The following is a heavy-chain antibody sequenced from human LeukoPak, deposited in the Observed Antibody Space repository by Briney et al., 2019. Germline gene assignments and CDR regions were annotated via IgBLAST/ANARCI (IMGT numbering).Heavy chain of an antibody. V-gene: IGHV3-33*01. CDR1: GLTLRCYG. D-gene: IGHD3-22*01. CDR2: SWYDGSNR. CDR3: ALYRSSGYYYFDY. J-gene: IGHJ4*02. Sequence: GGSLRLPCGAPGLTLRCYGMHGVRQAPGKGLEWVAVSWYDGSNRYYADSVKGRFTISRDDSKSALYLQMNSLRAEDTAVYCCALYRSSGYYYFDYWGQGTLVTVSS.